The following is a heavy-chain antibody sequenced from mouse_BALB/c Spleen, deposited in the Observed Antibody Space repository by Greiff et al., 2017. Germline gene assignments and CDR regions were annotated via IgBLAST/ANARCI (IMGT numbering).Heavy chain of an antibody. D-gene: IGHD2-12*01. CDR2: INPSTGYT. CDR1: GYTFTSYW. J-gene: IGHJ4*01. V-gene: IGHV1-7*01. CDR3: ARGRRGDYAMDY. Sequence: VKLMESGAELAKPGASVKMSCKASGYTFTSYWMHWVKQRPGQGLEWIGYINPSTGYTEYNQKFKDKATLTADKSSSTAYMQLSSLTSEDSAVYYCARGRRGDYAMDYWGQGTSVTVSS.